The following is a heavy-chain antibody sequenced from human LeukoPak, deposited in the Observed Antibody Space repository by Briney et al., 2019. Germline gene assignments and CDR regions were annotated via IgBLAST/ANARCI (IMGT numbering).Heavy chain of an antibody. Sequence: ASVKVSCKVSGYTLTELSMHWVRQAPGKGLEWMGGFDPEDGETIYAQKIQGRVTMTEDTSTDTAYMELSSLRSEDTAVYYCATVLRYSSSWYSFDYWGQGTLVTVSS. V-gene: IGHV1-24*01. CDR1: GYTLTELS. D-gene: IGHD6-13*01. CDR3: ATVLRYSSSWYSFDY. J-gene: IGHJ4*02. CDR2: FDPEDGET.